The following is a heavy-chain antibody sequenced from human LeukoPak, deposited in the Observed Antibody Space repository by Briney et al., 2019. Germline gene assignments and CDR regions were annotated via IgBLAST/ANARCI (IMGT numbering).Heavy chain of an antibody. Sequence: GALRLTCAASGFTFSSYSMNWVRQAPGKGLEWVSSISSSSYIYYADSVKGRFTISRDNAKNSLYLQMNSLRAEDTAVYYCARIVTGSWFDPWGQGTLVTVSS. CDR2: ISSSSYI. D-gene: IGHD1-26*01. J-gene: IGHJ5*02. CDR3: ARIVTGSWFDP. V-gene: IGHV3-21*01. CDR1: GFTFSSYS.